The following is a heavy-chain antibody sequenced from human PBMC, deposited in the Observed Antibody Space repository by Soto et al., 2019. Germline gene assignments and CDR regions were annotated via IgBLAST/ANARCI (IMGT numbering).Heavy chain of an antibody. D-gene: IGHD3-3*01. CDR1: GYSFTNYW. CDR2: IYPDDSDT. CDR3: ARLEWLSLSAWFDP. V-gene: IGHV5-51*01. J-gene: IGHJ5*02. Sequence: ESLKISCKGSGYSFTNYWIGWVRQMPGKGLEWMGMIYPDDSDTKYSPSFQGQVTFSADKSINTAYLQWSSLKASDTAIYYCARLEWLSLSAWFDPWGQGTLVTVSS.